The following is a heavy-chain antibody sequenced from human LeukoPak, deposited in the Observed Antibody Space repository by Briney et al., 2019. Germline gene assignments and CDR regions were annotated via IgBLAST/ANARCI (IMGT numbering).Heavy chain of an antibody. CDR2: INTDGSST. V-gene: IGHV3-74*01. Sequence: GSLRLSCAASGFTFSSYWMHWVRQAPGKGLVWVSRINTDGSSTSYADSVKGRFTISRDTSKNTLYLQMNSLRAEDTAVYYCAKRGSYYYYMDVWGKGTTVTVSS. CDR3: AKRGSYYYYMDV. D-gene: IGHD3-10*01. CDR1: GFTFSSYW. J-gene: IGHJ6*03.